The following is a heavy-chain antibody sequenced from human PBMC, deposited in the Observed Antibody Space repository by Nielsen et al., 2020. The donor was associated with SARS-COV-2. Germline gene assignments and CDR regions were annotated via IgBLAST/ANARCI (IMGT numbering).Heavy chain of an antibody. Sequence: SETLSLTCTVSGGSVSSGSYYWSWIRQPPGKGLEWIGYIYYSGSTNYNPSLKSRVTISVDTSKNQFSLKLSSVTAADTAVYYCARGRGHEYCTNGVCYRYYFDYWGQGTLVTVSS. CDR2: IYYSGST. J-gene: IGHJ4*02. CDR3: ARGRGHEYCTNGVCYRYYFDY. CDR1: GGSVSSGSYY. D-gene: IGHD2-8*01. V-gene: IGHV4-61*01.